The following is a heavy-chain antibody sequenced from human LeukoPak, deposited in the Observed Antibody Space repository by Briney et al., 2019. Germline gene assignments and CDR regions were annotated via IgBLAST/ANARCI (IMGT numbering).Heavy chain of an antibody. V-gene: IGHV1-2*02. D-gene: IGHD3-9*01. CDR2: INPNSGDP. J-gene: IGHJ4*02. CDR1: GYTFTAYY. Sequence: ASVKVSCKASGYTFTAYYLHWVRQAPGQGLEWMGWINPNSGDPNYAQNFQGRVTIASDASLSTAYMELSSLRSDDKAVYYCARATYYDILTGPSYYFDYWGQGTLVTVSS. CDR3: ARATYYDILTGPSYYFDY.